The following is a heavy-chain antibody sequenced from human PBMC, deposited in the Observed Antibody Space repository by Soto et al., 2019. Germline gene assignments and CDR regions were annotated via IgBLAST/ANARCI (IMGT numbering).Heavy chain of an antibody. CDR3: GKGRLLWF. CDR1: GFTFSSYA. CDR2: ISGSGGST. Sequence: EVQLLESGGGLVQPGGSLRLSCAASGFTFSSYAMSWVRQAPGKGLEWVSAISGSGGSTYYADSVKGRFTISRDNSKNTQYLQMNSLIAADNSVYYFGKGRLLWFGGQGSLVTVSS. J-gene: IGHJ4*02. V-gene: IGHV3-23*01. D-gene: IGHD3-10*01.